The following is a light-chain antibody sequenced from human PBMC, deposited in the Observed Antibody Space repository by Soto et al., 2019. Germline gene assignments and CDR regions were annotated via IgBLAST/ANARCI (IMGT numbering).Light chain of an antibody. J-gene: IGLJ1*01. CDR1: ANDIGAYNY. Sequence: QSALTQPPSASGSPGQSVTISCTGTANDIGAYNYVSWYQQRPGKAPKLILYEVTRRPSGVPDRFFGSKYDTTASLTVSGLQADDEADYYCSSFAGTKSFVFGTGTKLTVL. CDR3: SSFAGTKSFV. CDR2: EVT. V-gene: IGLV2-8*01.